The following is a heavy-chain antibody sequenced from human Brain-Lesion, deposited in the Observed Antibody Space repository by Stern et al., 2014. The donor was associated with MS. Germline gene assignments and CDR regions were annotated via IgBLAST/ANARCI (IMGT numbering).Heavy chain of an antibody. CDR2: IIPIFGSP. D-gene: IGHD5-18*01. Sequence: VKLVESGPEVKKPGSSAQVSCKASGGTFGTYPITWLRQPPGQGLEWMGRIIPIFGSPNYAQKFQGRVTITADRSTTTVYMKLSSLKSDDAAFYYCAKDGPALVTNWFDPWGRGTLVTVSS. CDR3: AKDGPALVTNWFDP. J-gene: IGHJ5*02. V-gene: IGHV1-69*06. CDR1: GGTFGTYP.